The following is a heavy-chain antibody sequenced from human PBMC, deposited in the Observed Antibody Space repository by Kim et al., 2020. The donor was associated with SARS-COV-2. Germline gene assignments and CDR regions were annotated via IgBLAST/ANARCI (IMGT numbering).Heavy chain of an antibody. V-gene: IGHV4-59*01. CDR1: GGSISSYY. CDR3: ACRGYGAYFNWFDP. D-gene: IGHD4-17*01. CDR2: IYYSGST. J-gene: IGHJ5*02. Sequence: SETLSLTCTVSGGSISSYYWSWIRQPPGKGLELIGYIYYSGSTNYNPSLKSRVTISVDTSKNQFSLKLSSVTAAATAVSYCACRGYGAYFNWFDPWGHGT.